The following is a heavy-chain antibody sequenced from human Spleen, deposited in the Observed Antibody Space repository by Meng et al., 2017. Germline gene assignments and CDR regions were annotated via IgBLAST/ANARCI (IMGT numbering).Heavy chain of an antibody. V-gene: IGHV4-59*01. CDR1: GGSISTFF. J-gene: IGHJ4*02. Sequence: SETLSLTCTVSGGSISTFFWGWIRQPPGEGLEWIGYIYNSGGSTNYNPSLESRVTISLDTSKNQFSLNLSSVTAADTAVYYCARFFSTSWSHLDNWGQGTLVTVSS. CDR2: IYNSGGST. CDR3: ARFFSTSWSHLDN. D-gene: IGHD6-13*01.